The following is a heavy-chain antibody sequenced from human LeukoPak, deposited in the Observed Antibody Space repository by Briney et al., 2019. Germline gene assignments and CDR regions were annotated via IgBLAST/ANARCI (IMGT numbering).Heavy chain of an antibody. J-gene: IGHJ4*02. CDR2: ISAYNGNT. CDR1: GYTFTSYG. CDR3: ARDSGGYSYGEFDY. Sequence: ASVKVSCKASGYTFTSYGISWVRQAPGQGLEWMVWISAYNGNTNYAQKLQGRVTMTTDTSTSTAYMELRSLRSDDTAVYYCARDSGGYSYGEFDYWGQGTLVTVSS. D-gene: IGHD5-18*01. V-gene: IGHV1-18*01.